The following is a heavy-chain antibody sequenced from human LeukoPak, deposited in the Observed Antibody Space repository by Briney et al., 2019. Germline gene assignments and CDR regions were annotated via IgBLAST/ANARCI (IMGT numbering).Heavy chain of an antibody. CDR2: ISWNSGSI. CDR3: AKNMVRFSYYYYMDV. V-gene: IGHV3-9*03. D-gene: IGHD4-17*01. Sequence: PGGSLRLSCAASGFTFDDYAMHWVRQAPGKGLEWVSGISWNSGSIGYADSVKGRFTISRDNAKNSLYLQMNSLRAEDMALYYCAKNMVRFSYYYYMDVWGKGTTVTVSS. CDR1: GFTFDDYA. J-gene: IGHJ6*03.